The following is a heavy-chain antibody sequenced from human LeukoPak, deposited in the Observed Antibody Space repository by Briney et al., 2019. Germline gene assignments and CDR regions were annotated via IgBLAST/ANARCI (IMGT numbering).Heavy chain of an antibody. CDR2: IKQDGSEK. CDR1: GFTFSSYW. CDR3: ASQSSSWYLLDY. J-gene: IGHJ4*02. Sequence: GGSLRLSCAASGFTFSSYWMSWVRQAPGKGLELVANIKQDGSEKYYVDSVKGRFTISRDNAKNSLYLQMNSLRAEDTAVYYCASQSSSWYLLDYWGQGTLVTVSS. V-gene: IGHV3-7*01. D-gene: IGHD6-13*01.